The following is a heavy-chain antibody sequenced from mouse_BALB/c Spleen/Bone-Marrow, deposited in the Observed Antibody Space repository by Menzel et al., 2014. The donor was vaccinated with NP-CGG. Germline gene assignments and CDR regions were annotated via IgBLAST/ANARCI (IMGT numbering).Heavy chain of an antibody. CDR3: AKGKDGGSPYFDV. CDR2: IYPGDDDT. D-gene: IGHD2-3*01. J-gene: IGHJ1*01. Sequence: QVQLQQPGAELVRPGSSVKISCKASGYAFSSYWMNWVKQRPGQGLEWIGQIYPGDDDTNFNGKFKGKATLTADKSSSTVYMQLSSLTSEDSAVYFCAKGKDGGSPYFDVRGAGTTVTVSS. V-gene: IGHV1-80*01. CDR1: GYAFSSYW.